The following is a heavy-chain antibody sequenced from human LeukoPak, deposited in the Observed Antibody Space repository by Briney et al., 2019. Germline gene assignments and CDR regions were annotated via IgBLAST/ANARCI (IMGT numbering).Heavy chain of an antibody. Sequence: SETLSLTGAVYGGSFSGYYWSWIRQPPGKGLEWIGEINHSGSTNYNPSLKSRVTISVDTSKNQFSLKLSSVTAADTAVYYCARGPGLTTVTDLYYFDYWGQGTLVTVSS. J-gene: IGHJ4*02. D-gene: IGHD4-17*01. CDR1: GGSFSGYY. CDR3: ARGPGLTTVTDLYYFDY. CDR2: INHSGST. V-gene: IGHV4-34*01.